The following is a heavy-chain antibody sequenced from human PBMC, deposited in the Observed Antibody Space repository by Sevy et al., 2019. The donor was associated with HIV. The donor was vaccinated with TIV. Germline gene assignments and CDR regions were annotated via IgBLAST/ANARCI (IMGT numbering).Heavy chain of an antibody. CDR3: AREPEQQDNYYGMDV. D-gene: IGHD1-1*01. V-gene: IGHV3-30*04. Sequence: GGSLRLSCAASGFTFSSYAMHWVRQAPGKGLEWVAVISYDGSNNSDADSVKGRFTISRDNSRNMLYLQMNSLRAEDTAVYYCAREPEQQDNYYGMDVWGQGTTVTVSS. J-gene: IGHJ6*02. CDR2: ISYDGSNN. CDR1: GFTFSSYA.